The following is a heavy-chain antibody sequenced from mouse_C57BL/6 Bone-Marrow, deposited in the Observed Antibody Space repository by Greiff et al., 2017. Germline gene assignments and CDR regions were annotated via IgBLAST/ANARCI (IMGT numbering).Heavy chain of an antibody. J-gene: IGHJ4*01. CDR3: ARHEEVTDYDAMDY. V-gene: IGHV5-6*02. D-gene: IGHD2-1*01. CDR2: ISSGGSYT. Sequence: DVKLVESGGDLVKPGGSLKLSCAASGFTFSSYGMSWVRQTPDQRLEWVATISSGGSYTYYPDSVKGRFTISRDNAKNTLYLQMSSLKSEDTAMDYYARHEEVTDYDAMDYWGQGTSVTVSA. CDR1: GFTFSSYG.